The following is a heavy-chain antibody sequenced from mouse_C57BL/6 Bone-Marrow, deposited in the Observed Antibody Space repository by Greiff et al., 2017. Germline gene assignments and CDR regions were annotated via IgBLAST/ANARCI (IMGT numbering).Heavy chain of an antibody. J-gene: IGHJ4*01. CDR1: GFTFSDFY. CDR3: ARDAYGSSQGYAMDY. CDR2: SRNKANDYTT. V-gene: IGHV7-1*01. D-gene: IGHD1-1*01. Sequence: EVKLMESGGGLVQSGRSLRLSCATSGFTFSDFYMEWVRQAPGKGLEWIAASRNKANDYTTEYSASVKGRFIVSRDTSQSILYLQMNALRAEDTAIYYCARDAYGSSQGYAMDYWGQGTSVTVSS.